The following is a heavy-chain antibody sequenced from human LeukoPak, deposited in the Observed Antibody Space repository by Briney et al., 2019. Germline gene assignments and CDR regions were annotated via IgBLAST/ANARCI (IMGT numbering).Heavy chain of an antibody. Sequence: ASVKVSCKASGYTFTEYHMHWVRQAPGQGLEWMGWINPNSGGTNYAQKFQGRVTMTRDTSISTAYMELSRLRSDDTAVYYCARGRELWFGEFYFDYGGQGTLGTVS. CDR2: INPNSGGT. V-gene: IGHV1-2*02. J-gene: IGHJ4*02. CDR1: GYTFTEYH. D-gene: IGHD3-10*01. CDR3: ARGRELWFGEFYFDY.